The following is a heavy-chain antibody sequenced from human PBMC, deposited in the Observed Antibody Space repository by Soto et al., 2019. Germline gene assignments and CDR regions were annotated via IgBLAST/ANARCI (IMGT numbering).Heavy chain of an antibody. V-gene: IGHV2-5*02. CDR1: GFSLNTNGVG. CDR2: IYWDDDK. Sequence: KESGPTLVEPTQTLTLTCTFSGFSLNTNGVGVGWVRQPPGKALEWLALIYWDDDKRYNPSLNSRLTITKDTSKNRVVLTMRNMGPLDTGTYFCADRPRRGWFDPWGQGTLVTVSS. CDR3: ADRPRRGWFDP. D-gene: IGHD1-26*01. J-gene: IGHJ5*02.